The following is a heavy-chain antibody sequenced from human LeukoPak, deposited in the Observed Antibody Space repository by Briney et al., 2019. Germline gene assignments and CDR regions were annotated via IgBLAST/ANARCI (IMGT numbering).Heavy chain of an antibody. CDR1: GYTFTSYA. V-gene: IGHV7-4-1*02. CDR2: INTNTENP. J-gene: IGHJ5*02. Sequence: ASVKVSFKASGYTFTSYAMNWVRQAPGQGLEWMGWINTNTENPTYSQGFTGQFGFSLDTAVSTAYLQISSLKAEDTAVYYWARKRRSSHPSWGQGTLVTVSS. D-gene: IGHD1-26*01. CDR3: ARKRRSSHPS.